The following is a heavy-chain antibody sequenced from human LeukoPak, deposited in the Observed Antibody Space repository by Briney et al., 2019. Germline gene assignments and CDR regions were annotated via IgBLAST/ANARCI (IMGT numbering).Heavy chain of an antibody. Sequence: GGSLRLSCSASGLGRSFKETWMRWVRRAPGKGLEWIGRIKGKPDGGAIDYIAPVRGRFSISRDDSKNLVFLQMDSLKIEDTAVYYCTTDPRYWGQGTMVTVSS. CDR2: IKGKPDGGAI. CDR3: TTDPRY. V-gene: IGHV3-15*01. J-gene: IGHJ4*02. CDR1: GLGRSFKETW.